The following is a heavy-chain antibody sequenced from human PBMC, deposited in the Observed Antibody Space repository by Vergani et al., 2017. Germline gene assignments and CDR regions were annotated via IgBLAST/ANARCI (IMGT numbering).Heavy chain of an antibody. D-gene: IGHD2-21*02. CDR1: GGSISSSSYY. V-gene: IGHV4-39*02. CDR3: AIDLAYCGGDCYPYYYGMDV. Sequence: QLQLQESGPGLVKPSETLSLTCTVSGGSISSSSYYWGWIRPPPGQGLEWIGSIYYSGSTYYNPSLKSRVTISVDTSKNQFSLKLSTLTAADTAVYYCAIDLAYCGGDCYPYYYGMDVWGQGTTVTVSS. CDR2: IYYSGST. J-gene: IGHJ6*02.